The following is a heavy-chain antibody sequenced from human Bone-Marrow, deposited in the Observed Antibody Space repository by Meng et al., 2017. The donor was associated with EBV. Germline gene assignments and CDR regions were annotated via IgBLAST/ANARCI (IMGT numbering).Heavy chain of an antibody. CDR3: AKSRSSTPGVVDY. Sequence: HIREAGPGLGKPSGTLVLAWTDSGASVSGGPYPWSWIRLPPGKELEWIGYIYDGGTTIYNPSLKSRVTILVDASKNQFSLKLSSVTTADTAVYYCAKSRSSTPGVVDYWGQGTLVTVSS. V-gene: IGHV4-61*01. J-gene: IGHJ4*02. CDR2: IYDGGTT. D-gene: IGHD3-10*01. CDR1: GASVSGGPYP.